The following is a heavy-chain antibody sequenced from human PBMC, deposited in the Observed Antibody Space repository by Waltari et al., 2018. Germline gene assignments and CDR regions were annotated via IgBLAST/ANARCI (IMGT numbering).Heavy chain of an antibody. D-gene: IGHD6-13*01. CDR2: IDPSDSYT. J-gene: IGHJ6*03. Sequence: EVQLVQSGAEVKKPGESLRISCKGSGYSFTSYWISWVRQMPGKGLEWMGRIDPSDSYTNYSPSFQGHVTTSADKSISTAYLQWSSLKASDTAMYYCAGRDLAAAEDYYYYYYMDVWGKGTTVTVSS. CDR3: AGRDLAAAEDYYYYYYMDV. CDR1: GYSFTSYW. V-gene: IGHV5-10-1*01.